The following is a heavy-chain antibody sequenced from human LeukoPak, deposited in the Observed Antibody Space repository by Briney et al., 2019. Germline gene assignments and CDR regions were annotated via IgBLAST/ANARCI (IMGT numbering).Heavy chain of an antibody. Sequence: GASVTVSCKASGYSFTSDGISWVRQARGQGLEWMGWVSTYSGYTHYTQKFQGRVTLTRDTSTSTSYMELKNLRSDDTAVYYCARDRPLDADDYYGFYYFDYWGQGTLVTVSS. J-gene: IGHJ4*02. V-gene: IGHV1-18*01. CDR2: VSTYSGYT. D-gene: IGHD3-10*01. CDR3: ARDRPLDADDYYGFYYFDY. CDR1: GYSFTSDG.